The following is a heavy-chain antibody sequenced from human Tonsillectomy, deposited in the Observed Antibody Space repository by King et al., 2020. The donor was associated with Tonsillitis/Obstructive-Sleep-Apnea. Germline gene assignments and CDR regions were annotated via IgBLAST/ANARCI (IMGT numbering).Heavy chain of an antibody. CDR3: ARDRLQYHLDY. V-gene: IGHV3-48*03. D-gene: IGHD4-11*01. CDR2: ISSSGSTI. J-gene: IGHJ4*02. CDR1: GFIFSSYE. Sequence: VQLVESGGGLVQPGGSLRLSCAASGFIFSSYEMNWVRQAPGKGLEWDSYISSSGSTIYYADSVKGRFTISRDNAKNSLYLQMNSLRAEDTAVYYCARDRLQYHLDYWGQGTLVTVSS.